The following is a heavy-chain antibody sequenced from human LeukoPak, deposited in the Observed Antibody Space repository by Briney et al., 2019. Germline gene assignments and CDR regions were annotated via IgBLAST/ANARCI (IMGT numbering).Heavy chain of an antibody. CDR2: IYHSGST. CDR1: GGSISSSNW. Sequence: SGTLSLTCAVSGGSISSSNWWSWVRQPPGKGLEWIGEIYHSGSTNYNPSLKSRVTISVDTSKNQFSLKLSSVTAADTAVYYCARVRGDFWSGPNAFDIWGQGTMVTVSS. J-gene: IGHJ3*02. D-gene: IGHD3-3*01. CDR3: ARVRGDFWSGPNAFDI. V-gene: IGHV4-4*02.